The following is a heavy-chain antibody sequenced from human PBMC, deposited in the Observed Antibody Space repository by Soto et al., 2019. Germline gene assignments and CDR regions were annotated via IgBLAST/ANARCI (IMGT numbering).Heavy chain of an antibody. Sequence: GGSLRLSCAASGFTLSSYWMHWVRQAPGKGLVWVSRINSNGGSTDYANSVKGRFTISRDNSKNTLYLQMGSLRAEDMAVYYCARTSGYAFDYWGRGTLVTVSS. V-gene: IGHV3-64*01. D-gene: IGHD5-12*01. CDR2: INSNGGST. J-gene: IGHJ4*02. CDR1: GFTLSSYW. CDR3: ARTSGYAFDY.